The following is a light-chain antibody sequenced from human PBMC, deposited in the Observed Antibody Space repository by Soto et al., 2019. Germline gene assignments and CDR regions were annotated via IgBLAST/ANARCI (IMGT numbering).Light chain of an antibody. J-gene: IGKJ4*01. V-gene: IGKV1-33*01. CDR3: QQYDNLPLT. CDR2: DAS. CDR1: QSISSW. Sequence: DIPMTPSPSTLSASVGDRVTLTCRASQSISSWLAWYQQKPGKAPKLLIYDASNLETGVPSRFSGSGSGTDFTFTISSLQPEDIATYYCQQYDNLPLTFGGGTKVDIK.